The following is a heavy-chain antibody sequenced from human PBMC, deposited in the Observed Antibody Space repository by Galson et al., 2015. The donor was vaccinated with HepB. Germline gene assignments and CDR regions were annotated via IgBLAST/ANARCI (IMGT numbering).Heavy chain of an antibody. D-gene: IGHD6-19*01. CDR3: ASSGWYQYPYYFDY. CDR2: IKQDGSEK. V-gene: IGHV3-7*01. J-gene: IGHJ4*02. CDR1: GFTFSSYW. Sequence: SLRLSCAASGFTFSSYWMSWVRQAPGKGLEWVANIKQDGSEKYYVDSVKGRFTISRDNAKNSLYLQMNSLRAEDTAVYYCASSGWYQYPYYFDYWGQGTLVTVSS.